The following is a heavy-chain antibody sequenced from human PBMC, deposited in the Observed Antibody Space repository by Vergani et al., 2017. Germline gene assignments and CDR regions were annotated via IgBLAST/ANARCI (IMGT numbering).Heavy chain of an antibody. V-gene: IGHV5-51*01. Sequence: EVLLVQSGAEVKKPGESLKISCKYSESSFISNEIAWVRQMSGKGLQWMGNINPIDSKIAYSPSFQGQAIMSLDKSITTAYLQWRSLKASDTAIYYCTRHVPCGDGACLHFDYWGKGTQVTVSS. CDR1: ESSFISNE. CDR3: TRHVPCGDGACLHFDY. CDR2: INPIDSKI. J-gene: IGHJ4*02. D-gene: IGHD2-21*01.